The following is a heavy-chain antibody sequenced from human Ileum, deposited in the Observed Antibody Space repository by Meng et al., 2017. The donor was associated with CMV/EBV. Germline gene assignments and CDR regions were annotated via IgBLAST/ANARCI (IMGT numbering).Heavy chain of an antibody. V-gene: IGHV3-15*05. CDR1: GVTLADAW. D-gene: IGHD3-16*01. CDR3: ATFAGGS. Sequence: GESLKISCTGSGVTLADAWVTWVRQAPGKGLEWVGRIKDRIDGATTDYAASVKGRFFISRDDPENIMYLQMNSLRSDDTGVYFCATFAGGSWGQGALVTVSS. J-gene: IGHJ5*02. CDR2: IKDRIDGATT.